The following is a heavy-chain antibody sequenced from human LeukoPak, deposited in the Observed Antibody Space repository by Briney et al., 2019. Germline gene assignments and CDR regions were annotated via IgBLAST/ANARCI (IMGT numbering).Heavy chain of an antibody. V-gene: IGHV3-21*01. D-gene: IGHD6-13*01. CDR2: ISSSSSYI. Sequence: GSLRLSFAASGFTFSNYNMNWVRQAPGKGLEWVSSISSSSSYIYYADSVKGRFTISRDNAKNSLYLQMNSLRAEDTAVYYCAESRGAAGNFDYWGQGTLVTVSS. CDR1: GFTFSNYN. J-gene: IGHJ4*02. CDR3: AESRGAAGNFDY.